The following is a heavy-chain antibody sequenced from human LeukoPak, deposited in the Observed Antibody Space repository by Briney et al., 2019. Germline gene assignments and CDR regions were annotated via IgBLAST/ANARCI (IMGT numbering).Heavy chain of an antibody. CDR1: GGSISSYY. CDR2: IYYSGST. CDR3: ARDSSGFYRYDY. V-gene: IGHV4-59*01. D-gene: IGHD3-22*01. Sequence: SETLSLTCTVSGGSISSYYWSWIRQPPGKGLEWIGYIYYSGSTNYNPSLKSRVTISGDTSKNQFSLKLSSVTAADTAVYYCARDSSGFYRYDYWGQGTLVTVSS. J-gene: IGHJ4*02.